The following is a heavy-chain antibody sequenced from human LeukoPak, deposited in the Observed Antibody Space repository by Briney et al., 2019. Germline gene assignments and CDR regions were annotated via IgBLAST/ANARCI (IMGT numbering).Heavy chain of an antibody. CDR3: ARGRTMYYDILTGYVNYFDY. V-gene: IGHV1-3*01. CDR2: INVGNGNT. CDR1: GYTFTSYA. D-gene: IGHD3-9*01. J-gene: IGHJ4*02. Sequence: ASVKVSCKASGYTFTSYAMHWVRQAPGQRLEWMGWINVGNGNTKYSQKFQDRVTMTTDTSTSTAYVEVRSLRSDDTAVYYCARGRTMYYDILTGYVNYFDYWGQGTLVTVSS.